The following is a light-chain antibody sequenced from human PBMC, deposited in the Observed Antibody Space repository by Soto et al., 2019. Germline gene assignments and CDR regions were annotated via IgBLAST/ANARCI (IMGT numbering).Light chain of an antibody. CDR1: SSDGGAYNS. V-gene: IGLV2-14*01. Sequence: QSALTQPASVSGSPGQSITISCTGTSSDGGAYNSDSWYQQHPGKAPKLMTYEVSNRPSGVSNRFSGSKSGNTASLNISAVEAYDEADYYCSTYTSSSSDNVYGTRTMVTVL. CDR2: EVS. J-gene: IGLJ1*01. CDR3: STYTSSSSDNV.